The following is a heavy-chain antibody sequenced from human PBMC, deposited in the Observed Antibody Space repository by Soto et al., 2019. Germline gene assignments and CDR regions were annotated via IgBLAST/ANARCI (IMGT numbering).Heavy chain of an antibody. CDR3: ARMGWNYERVYYYYYGMDV. J-gene: IGHJ6*02. CDR1: GYTFTSYD. Sequence: ASVKVSCKASGYTFTSYDINWVRQATGQGLEWMGWMNPNSGNTGYAQKFQGRVTMTRNTSISTAYMELSSLRSEDTAVYYCARMGWNYERVYYYYYGMDVWGQGTTVTVSS. V-gene: IGHV1-8*01. CDR2: MNPNSGNT. D-gene: IGHD1-7*01.